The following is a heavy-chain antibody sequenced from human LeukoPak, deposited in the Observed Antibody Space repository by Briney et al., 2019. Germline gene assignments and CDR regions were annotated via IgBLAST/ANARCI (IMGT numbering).Heavy chain of an antibody. CDR3: AKEHDFVMAD. CDR1: GFSFTGNG. V-gene: IGHV3-33*06. CDR2: TWYDGTKK. J-gene: IGHJ4*02. Sequence: PGGSLRLSCAASGFSFTGNGLHWVRQAPGKGLEWVAVTWYDGTKKYYADSVKGRFTVSRDNSKNTLFLQMSSLRAEDTGVYYCAKEHDFVMADWGQGTLVTVSS. D-gene: IGHD5-24*01.